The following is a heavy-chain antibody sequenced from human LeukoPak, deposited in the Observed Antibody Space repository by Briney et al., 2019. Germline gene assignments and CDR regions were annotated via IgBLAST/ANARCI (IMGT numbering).Heavy chain of an antibody. Sequence: ASVKVSCKASGYTFTGYYMHWVRQAPGQGLEWMGWINPNSGGTNYAQKFQGRVTMTRDTSISTAYMELSRLGSDDTAVYHCAREAVAGTTNFDYWGQGTLVTVSS. CDR2: INPNSGGT. J-gene: IGHJ4*02. D-gene: IGHD6-19*01. CDR1: GYTFTGYY. V-gene: IGHV1-2*02. CDR3: AREAVAGTTNFDY.